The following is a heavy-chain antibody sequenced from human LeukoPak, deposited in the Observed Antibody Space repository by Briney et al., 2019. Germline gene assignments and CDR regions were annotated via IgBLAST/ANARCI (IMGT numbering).Heavy chain of an antibody. V-gene: IGHV3-7*03. CDR2: IKQDGSEK. Sequence: PGGSLRLSCAASGFTFSSYWMSWVRQAPGKGLEWVANIKQDGSEKYYVDSVKGRFTISRDNAKNSLNLQMNSLRAEDTAVHYCAALEDIVVVPAGIPWGQGTLVTVSS. CDR1: GFTFSSYW. CDR3: AALEDIVVVPAGIP. J-gene: IGHJ5*02. D-gene: IGHD2-2*01.